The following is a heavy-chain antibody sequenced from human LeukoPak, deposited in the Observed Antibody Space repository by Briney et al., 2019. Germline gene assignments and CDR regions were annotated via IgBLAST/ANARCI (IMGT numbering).Heavy chain of an antibody. J-gene: IGHJ5*02. CDR3: ARDCGYSYGPSNWFDP. D-gene: IGHD5-18*01. V-gene: IGHV4-34*01. Sequence: SETLSLTCAVYGGSFSGYYWSWIRQPPGKGLEWIGEINHSGSTNYNPSLKSRVTISVDTSKNQFSLKLSSVTAADTAVYYCARDCGYSYGPSNWFDPWGQGTLVTVSS. CDR1: GGSFSGYY. CDR2: INHSGST.